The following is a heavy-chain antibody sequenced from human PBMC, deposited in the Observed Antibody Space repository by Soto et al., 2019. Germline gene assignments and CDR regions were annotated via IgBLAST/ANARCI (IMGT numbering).Heavy chain of an antibody. V-gene: IGHV3-48*04. D-gene: IGHD3-10*01. CDR2: ISRGGNNM. CDR3: ERDLVVRGVGIGGYAMNV. Sequence: VQLVESGGGLVQPGGSLRLSCAASGFPFSDYAMNWVRQAPGKGLEWLSFISRGGNNMYYADSVKGRFTISRDNTKNSMYQHMNSLRAEDTAVYDCERDLVVRGVGIGGYAMNVWGQGATVTVSS. J-gene: IGHJ6*02. CDR1: GFPFSDYA.